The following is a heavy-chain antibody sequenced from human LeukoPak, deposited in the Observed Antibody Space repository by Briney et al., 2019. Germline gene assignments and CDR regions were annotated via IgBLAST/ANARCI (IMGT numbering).Heavy chain of an antibody. Sequence: ASVKVSCKASGYTFTSYAMHWVRQAPGQRLEWMGWINAGNGNTKYSQKFQGRVTITRDTSASTAYMELSSLRSEDTAVYYCAKVPSSGWYRWFDPWGRGTLVTVSS. J-gene: IGHJ5*02. CDR2: INAGNGNT. CDR1: GYTFTSYA. V-gene: IGHV1-3*01. D-gene: IGHD6-19*01. CDR3: AKVPSSGWYRWFDP.